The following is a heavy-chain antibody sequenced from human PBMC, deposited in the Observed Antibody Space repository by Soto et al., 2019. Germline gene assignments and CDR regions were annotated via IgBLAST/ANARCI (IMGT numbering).Heavy chain of an antibody. D-gene: IGHD3-22*01. J-gene: IGHJ4*02. CDR2: ISGIRDYV. CDR3: AREGVHNYNEYYFDY. CDR1: GFTFSYYA. V-gene: IGHV3-21*06. Sequence: GGSLRLSCAASGFTFSYYALHWVRRAPGKGLEWVSSISGIRDYVRYADSVKGRFTISRDNAKTSLYLQMNSLTAEDTAVYYCAREGVHNYNEYYFDYWGQGTLVTVSS.